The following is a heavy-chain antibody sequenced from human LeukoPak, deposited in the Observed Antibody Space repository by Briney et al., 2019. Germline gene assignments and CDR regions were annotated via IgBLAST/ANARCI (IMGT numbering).Heavy chain of an antibody. J-gene: IGHJ6*02. CDR3: AREGIAARYYYYGMDV. CDR1: GGSISSYY. CDR2: IYYSGST. V-gene: IGHV4-59*01. Sequence: SETLSLTCTVSGGSISSYYWSWLRQPPGKGLEWIGYIYYSGSTNYNPSLKSRVTITVDTSKNQFSLMLSSVTAADAAVYYCAREGIAARYYYYGMDVWGQGTMVTVSS. D-gene: IGHD6-6*01.